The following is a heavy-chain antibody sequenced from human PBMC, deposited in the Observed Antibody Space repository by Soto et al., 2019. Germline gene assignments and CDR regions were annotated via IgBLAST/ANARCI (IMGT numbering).Heavy chain of an antibody. CDR3: AQRLLSNGWYWYFDY. CDR2: IHWDDDK. CDR1: GFSLSTRGVC. Sequence: QITLKESGPTLVKPTETLTLTCTFSGFSLSTRGVCVGWIRQPPGKALEWLALIHWDDDKRYRPSLKSRLNITKDSSTKQLVLTLTNMDPVYTATYYCAQRLLSNGWYWYFDYWGQGTLVTVSS. J-gene: IGHJ4*02. D-gene: IGHD6-19*01. V-gene: IGHV2-5*02.